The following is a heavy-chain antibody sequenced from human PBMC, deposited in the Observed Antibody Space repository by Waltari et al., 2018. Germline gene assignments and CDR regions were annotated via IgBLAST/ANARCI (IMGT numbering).Heavy chain of an antibody. D-gene: IGHD7-27*01. V-gene: IGHV3-48*02. J-gene: IGHJ4*02. CDR1: GFTFSTYN. Sequence: EVQLVESGGGMVQPGESLRLSCAASGFTFSTYNMNWVRQAPGKGLEWVSYISSSTTTYYADYVKGRFTISRDNAKNTVYLQMNSLRDEDTAVYYCVRDEPGDGLDYWGQGTLVTVSS. CDR3: VRDEPGDGLDY. CDR2: ISSSTTT.